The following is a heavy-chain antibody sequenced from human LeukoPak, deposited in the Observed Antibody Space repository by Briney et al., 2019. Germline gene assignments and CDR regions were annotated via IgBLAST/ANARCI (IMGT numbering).Heavy chain of an antibody. CDR3: ASSPGDYHQLTWFDP. D-gene: IGHD4-17*01. CDR1: GGXFSSYA. Sequence: SVKVSCKASGGXFSSYAISWVRQAPGQGLEWMGGIIPIFGTANYAQKFQGRVTITADESTSTAYMELSSLRSEDTAVYYCASSPGDYHQLTWFDPWGQGTLVTVSS. J-gene: IGHJ5*02. V-gene: IGHV1-69*13. CDR2: IIPIFGTA.